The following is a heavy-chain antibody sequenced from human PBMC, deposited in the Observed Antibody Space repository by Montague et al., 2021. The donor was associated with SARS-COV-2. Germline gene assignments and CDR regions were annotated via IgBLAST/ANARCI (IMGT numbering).Heavy chain of an antibody. D-gene: IGHD3-10*01. Sequence: SETLSLTCTVSGGSTSSSSYYWGWIRQPPGKGLEWIGSIYYSGSTYYNPSLKSRVTISVDTSKNQFSLKLSSVTAADTAVYYCARREDYYGSGSYPNWGQGTLVTVSS. CDR3: ARREDYYGSGSYPN. CDR2: IYYSGST. CDR1: GGSTSSSSYY. J-gene: IGHJ4*02. V-gene: IGHV4-39*01.